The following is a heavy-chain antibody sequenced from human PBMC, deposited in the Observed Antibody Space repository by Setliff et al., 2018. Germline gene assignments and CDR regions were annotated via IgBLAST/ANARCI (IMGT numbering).Heavy chain of an antibody. V-gene: IGHV1-3*01. CDR3: ARLAEQWLVRDAFDI. CDR2: INAGNGNT. D-gene: IGHD6-19*01. Sequence: ASVKVSCKASGYTFTSYAMHWVRQAPGQRLEWMGWINAGNGNTKYSQKFQGRVTITRDTSASTAYMELSSLRSEDTAVYYCARLAEQWLVRDAFDIWGQGTVVTVSS. J-gene: IGHJ3*02. CDR1: GYTFTSYA.